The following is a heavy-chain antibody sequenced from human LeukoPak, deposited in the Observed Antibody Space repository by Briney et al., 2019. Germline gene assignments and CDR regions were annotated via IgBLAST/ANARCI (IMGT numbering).Heavy chain of an antibody. J-gene: IGHJ5*02. CDR2: IIPIFGTA. V-gene: IGHV1-69*13. D-gene: IGHD3-16*02. Sequence: SVKVSCKASGGSFSSYAISWVRQAPGQGLEWMGGIIPIFGTANYAQKFQGRVTITADESTSTAYMELSSLRSEDTAVYYCARDWRPPYDYVWGSYRPRNWFDPWGQGTLVTGSS. CDR1: GGSFSSYA. CDR3: ARDWRPPYDYVWGSYRPRNWFDP.